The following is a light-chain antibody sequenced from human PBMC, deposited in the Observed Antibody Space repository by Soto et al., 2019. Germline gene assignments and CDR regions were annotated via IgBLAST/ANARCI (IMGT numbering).Light chain of an antibody. CDR1: QTISSW. J-gene: IGKJ1*01. V-gene: IGKV1-5*01. CDR3: QHYNSYSEA. CDR2: DAS. Sequence: DIQMTQSPSTLSGSVGDRVTITCRASQTISSWLAWYQQKPGKAPKLLIFDASTLQSGVPSRFSGSGSGTEFTLTISSLQPDDFATYYCQHYNSYSEAFGQGTKVDIK.